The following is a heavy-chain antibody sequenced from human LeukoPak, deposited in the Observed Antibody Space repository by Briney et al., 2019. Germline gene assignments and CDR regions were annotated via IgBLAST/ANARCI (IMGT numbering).Heavy chain of an antibody. CDR2: IYYSGST. J-gene: IGHJ6*02. Sequence: PSETLSLTCTVSGGSISGSSYYWGWIRQPPGKGLEWIGSIYYSGSTYYNPSLKSRVTISVDTSKNQFSLKLSSVTAADTAVYYCARLPLYADYYYYGMDVWGQGTTVTVSS. CDR3: ARLPLYADYYYYGMDV. CDR1: GGSISGSSYY. V-gene: IGHV4-39*07. D-gene: IGHD2-8*01.